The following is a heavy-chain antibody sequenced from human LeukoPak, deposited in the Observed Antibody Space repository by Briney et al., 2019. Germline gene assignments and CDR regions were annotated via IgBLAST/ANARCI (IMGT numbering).Heavy chain of an antibody. D-gene: IGHD6-19*01. CDR3: TRASHGWSIDY. CDR2: ITYDGSIT. J-gene: IGHJ4*02. V-gene: IGHV3-74*01. CDR1: GFTFSNYW. Sequence: GGSLRLSCTASGFTFSNYWIHWVRQVPGEGLMWVSRITYDGSITTYADSVKGRFTLSRDNTKNTVHLQMNSLRADDTALYFCTRASHGWSIDYWGQGTLVIVSS.